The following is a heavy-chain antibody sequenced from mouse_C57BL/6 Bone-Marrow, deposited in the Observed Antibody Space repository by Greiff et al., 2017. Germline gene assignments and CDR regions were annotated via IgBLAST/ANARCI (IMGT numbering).Heavy chain of an antibody. CDR3: AREVTTVVGAMDY. V-gene: IGHV1-61*01. D-gene: IGHD1-1*01. Sequence: QVQLQQPGAELVRPGSSVKLSCKASGYTFTSYWMEWVKQRPGQGLEWIGNIYPSDSDTHYNQKFKDKATLTVDKSSSTAYMQLSSLTSEDSAVYYCAREVTTVVGAMDYWGQGTSVTVSS. CDR1: GYTFTSYW. CDR2: IYPSDSDT. J-gene: IGHJ4*01.